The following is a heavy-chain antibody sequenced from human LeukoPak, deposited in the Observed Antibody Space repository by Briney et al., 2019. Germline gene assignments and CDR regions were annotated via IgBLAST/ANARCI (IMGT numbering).Heavy chain of an antibody. D-gene: IGHD3-10*01. Sequence: GGSLRLSCAASGFTFSSYAMSWVRQAPGKGLEWVSAISGSGGSTHYADSVKGRFTISRDNSKNTLYLQMNSLRAEDTAVYYCAKDRGYYGSGKLDWGQGTLVTVSS. CDR1: GFTFSSYA. CDR2: ISGSGGST. J-gene: IGHJ4*02. CDR3: AKDRGYYGSGKLD. V-gene: IGHV3-23*01.